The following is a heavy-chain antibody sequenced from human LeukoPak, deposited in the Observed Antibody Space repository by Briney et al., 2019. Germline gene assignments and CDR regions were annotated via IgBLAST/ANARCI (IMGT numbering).Heavy chain of an antibody. CDR3: ARDRRYDFWSGYDAFDI. Sequence: SETLSLTCTVSVGSLSSYYWSWIRQPPGKGLEWIGYIYYSGSTNYNPSLKSRGTISVDTSQNQFSLKLSSVTAADTAVYYCARDRRYDFWSGYDAFDIWGQGTMVTVSP. D-gene: IGHD3-3*01. CDR2: IYYSGST. V-gene: IGHV4-59*01. CDR1: VGSLSSYY. J-gene: IGHJ3*02.